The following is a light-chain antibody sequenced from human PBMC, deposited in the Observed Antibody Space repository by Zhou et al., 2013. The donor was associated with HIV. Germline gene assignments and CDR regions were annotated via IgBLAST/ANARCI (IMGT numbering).Light chain of an antibody. J-gene: IGKJ2*01. CDR3: QQRSNWPPRYT. V-gene: IGKV1-12*01. Sequence: DIQMTQSPSSVSASVGDRVTITCRASQGIGSWLAWFQQKPGKAPKLLIYAASSLQSGVPSRFSGSGSGTEFTLTISSLQPEDFAIYYCQQRSNWPPRYTFGQGTKLEIK. CDR2: AAS. CDR1: QGIGSW.